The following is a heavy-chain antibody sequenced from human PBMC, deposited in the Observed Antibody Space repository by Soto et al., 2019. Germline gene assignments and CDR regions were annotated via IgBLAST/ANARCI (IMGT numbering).Heavy chain of an antibody. Sequence: QVQLVQSGAEVKKPGASVKVSCKASGYTFTSYDINWVRQATGQGLEWMGWMNPNSGNTGYAQEFQGRVTMTSTSSTSIAFRELSTLRTEDKYGSYCPRGYPLGGYDYWGQGTLVTVSS. J-gene: IGHJ4*02. CDR1: GYTFTSYD. D-gene: IGHD3-16*01. V-gene: IGHV1-8*01. CDR3: PRGYPLGGYDY. CDR2: MNPNSGNT.